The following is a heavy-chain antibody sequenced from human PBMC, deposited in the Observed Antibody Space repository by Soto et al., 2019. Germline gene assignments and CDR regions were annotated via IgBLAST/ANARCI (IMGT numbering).Heavy chain of an antibody. D-gene: IGHD4-4*01. CDR3: ARRVSNVYYYYYYMDV. J-gene: IGHJ6*03. Sequence: GASVKVSCKASGYTFTSYDINWVRQATGQGLEWMGWMNPNSGNTGYAQKFQGRVTMTRNTSISTAYMELSSLRSEDTAVYYCARRVSNVYYYYYYMDVWGKGTTVTVSS. CDR2: MNPNSGNT. V-gene: IGHV1-8*01. CDR1: GYTFTSYD.